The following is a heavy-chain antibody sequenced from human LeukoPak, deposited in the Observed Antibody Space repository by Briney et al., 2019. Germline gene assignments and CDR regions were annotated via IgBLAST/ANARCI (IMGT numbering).Heavy chain of an antibody. J-gene: IGHJ5*02. CDR1: GFTFSSYS. V-gene: IGHV3-21*01. CDR3: ARGRDSGYGFRFDP. CDR2: ISSSSSYI. Sequence: PGGSLRLSCAASGFTFSSYSMNWVRQAPGKGLEWVSSISSSSSYIYYADSVKGRFTISRDNAKNSLYLQMNSLRAEDTAVYYCARGRDSGYGFRFDPWGQGTLVTVSS. D-gene: IGHD5-12*01.